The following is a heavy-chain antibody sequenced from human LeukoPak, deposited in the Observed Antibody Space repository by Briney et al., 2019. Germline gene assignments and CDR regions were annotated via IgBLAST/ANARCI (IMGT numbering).Heavy chain of an antibody. CDR1: GFSFSSYW. D-gene: IGHD6-6*01. CDR2: IKQDGSEK. Sequence: GGSLRLSCAASGFSFSSYWMIWVRQAPGKGLEWVANIKQDGSEKYYVDSVKGRFTISRDNAKNSVYLQMNSLRAEDTAVYYCAKLEQLVGIDYWGQGTLVTVSS. V-gene: IGHV3-7*01. CDR3: AKLEQLVGIDY. J-gene: IGHJ4*02.